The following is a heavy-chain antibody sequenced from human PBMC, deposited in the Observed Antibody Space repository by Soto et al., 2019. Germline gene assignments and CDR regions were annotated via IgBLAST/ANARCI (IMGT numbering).Heavy chain of an antibody. J-gene: IGHJ4*02. CDR1: GGSISSSTYY. V-gene: IGHV4-61*01. CDR3: AREGGDLGVDY. Sequence: SETLSLTCTVSGGSISSSTYYWGWIRQPPGKGLEWIGYIYYSGSTNYNHSLKSRVTISVDTSKNHFSLKLSSVTAADTAVYYCAREGGDLGVDYWGQGTLVTVSS. D-gene: IGHD2-21*02. CDR2: IYYSGST.